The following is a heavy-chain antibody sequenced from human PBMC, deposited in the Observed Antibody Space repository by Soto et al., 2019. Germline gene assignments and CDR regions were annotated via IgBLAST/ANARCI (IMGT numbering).Heavy chain of an antibody. Sequence: EVQLVESGGGLVQPGGSLRLSCAASGFTVSTNYMNWVRQAPGKGLEWVSLIYTGGSTYYTDSVKGRFTISRDNSKNTLSLQMNSLRAEDTAVYYCARGGSGWWNFDYWGQGTLVTVSS. V-gene: IGHV3-66*01. CDR1: GFTVSTNY. D-gene: IGHD6-19*01. CDR3: ARGGSGWWNFDY. J-gene: IGHJ4*02. CDR2: IYTGGST.